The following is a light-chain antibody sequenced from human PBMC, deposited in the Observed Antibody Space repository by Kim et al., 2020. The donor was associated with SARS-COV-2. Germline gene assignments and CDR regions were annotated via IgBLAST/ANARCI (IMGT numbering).Light chain of an antibody. Sequence: VSVAPGKTARVTCGGNNIGSKRVHWYQQKPGQAPVLVIYYDSDRPSGIPERFSGANSGNTATLTISRVEAGDEADYYCQVWDSSVVFGGGTQLTVL. CDR3: QVWDSSVV. CDR1: NIGSKR. J-gene: IGLJ2*01. CDR2: YDS. V-gene: IGLV3-21*04.